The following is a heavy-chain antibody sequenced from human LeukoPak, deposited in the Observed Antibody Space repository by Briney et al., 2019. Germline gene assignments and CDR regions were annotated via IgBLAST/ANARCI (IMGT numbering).Heavy chain of an antibody. Sequence: GGSLRLSCAASGFTFSSYSMNWVRQAPGKGLEWVSYISSSSSTIYYADSVKGRFTISRDNAKNSLYLRMNSLRAEDTAVYYCARLPPSECWGQGTLVTVSS. V-gene: IGHV3-48*04. CDR3: ARLPPSEC. J-gene: IGHJ4*02. CDR2: ISSSSSTI. CDR1: GFTFSSYS.